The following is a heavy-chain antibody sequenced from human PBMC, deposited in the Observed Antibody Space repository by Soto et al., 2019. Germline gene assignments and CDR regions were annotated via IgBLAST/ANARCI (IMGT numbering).Heavy chain of an antibody. CDR1: GFTFSSYS. V-gene: IGHV3-48*02. Sequence: GGYMRLCCAASGFTFSSYSMNWVRQAPGKGLEWVSYISSSSSTIYYADSVKGRFTISRDNAKNSLYLQMNSLRDEDTAVYYYARGIKVMVYALPYYYYVMYCSGQGTTVTVS. CDR2: ISSSSSTI. CDR3: ARGIKVMVYALPYYYYVMYC. J-gene: IGHJ6*02. D-gene: IGHD2-8*01.